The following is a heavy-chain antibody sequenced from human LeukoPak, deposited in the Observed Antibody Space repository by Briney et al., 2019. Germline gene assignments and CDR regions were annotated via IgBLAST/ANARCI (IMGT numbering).Heavy chain of an antibody. CDR2: INPNSGGT. D-gene: IGHD1-7*01. V-gene: IGHV1-2*02. Sequence: ASVKVSCKASGHTVTGYHMHWVRQAPGQGLEWMGWINPNSGGTNYAQKFKGRVTVTRSTSISTAYMELSSWRSYDTAMYYCMKSITGTPQYWGQRTLVTVSS. CDR3: MKSITGTPQY. J-gene: IGHJ4*02. CDR1: GHTVTGYH.